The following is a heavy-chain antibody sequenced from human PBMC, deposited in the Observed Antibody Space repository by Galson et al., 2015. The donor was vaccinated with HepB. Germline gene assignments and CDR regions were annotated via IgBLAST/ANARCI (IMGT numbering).Heavy chain of an antibody. CDR2: ITGGAGNT. Sequence: SLRLSCAASGFTFSSYDMTWVRQAPGKGLEWVSTITGGAGNTYYADSVEGRFTISRDNSKSTLYLQMDSLRVEDTAKYYCTRRPPGDDGCWGQGTLVTVSS. CDR3: TRRPPGDDGC. V-gene: IGHV3-23*01. J-gene: IGHJ4*02. D-gene: IGHD4-17*01. CDR1: GFTFSSYD.